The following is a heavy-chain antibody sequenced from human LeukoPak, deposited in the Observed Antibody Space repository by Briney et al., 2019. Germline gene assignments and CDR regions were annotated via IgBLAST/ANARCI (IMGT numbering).Heavy chain of an antibody. D-gene: IGHD3-16*02. CDR1: GGSISSGGYY. Sequence: KTSQTLSLTCTVSGGSISSGGYYWSWIRQHPGKGLEWIGYIYYSGSTYYNPSLKSRVTISVDTSKNQSSLKLSSVTAADTAVYYCASESSFYYYGMDVWGQGTTVTVSS. J-gene: IGHJ6*02. CDR3: ASESSFYYYGMDV. V-gene: IGHV4-31*03. CDR2: IYYSGST.